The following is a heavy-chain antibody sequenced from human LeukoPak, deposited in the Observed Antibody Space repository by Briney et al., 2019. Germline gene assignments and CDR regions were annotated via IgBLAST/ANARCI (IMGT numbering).Heavy chain of an antibody. Sequence: GGSLRLSCAASGFTFSSYSMNWVRQAPGKGLEWVSSISSSSSYIYYADSVKGRFTISRDNAKNSLYLQMNSLRAEDTAVYYCASDIAAAGAFDIWGQGTMVTVSS. J-gene: IGHJ3*02. CDR3: ASDIAAAGAFDI. V-gene: IGHV3-21*01. CDR2: ISSSSSYI. CDR1: GFTFSSYS. D-gene: IGHD6-13*01.